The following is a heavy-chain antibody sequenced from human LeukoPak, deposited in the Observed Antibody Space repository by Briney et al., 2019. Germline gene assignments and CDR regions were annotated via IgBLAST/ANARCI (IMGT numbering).Heavy chain of an antibody. D-gene: IGHD3-10*01. CDR2: VYHSGST. V-gene: IGHV4-4*02. Sequence: SETLSLTCTVSGGSITTSNWWSWVRQPPGKGLEWIGEVYHSGSTTYNSSLKSRLTMSIDKSKSHFSLNLSSVTAADTAVYYCARRYYGSGTNYFDYWGQGTLVTVSS. CDR3: ARRYYGSGTNYFDY. CDR1: GGSITTSNW. J-gene: IGHJ4*02.